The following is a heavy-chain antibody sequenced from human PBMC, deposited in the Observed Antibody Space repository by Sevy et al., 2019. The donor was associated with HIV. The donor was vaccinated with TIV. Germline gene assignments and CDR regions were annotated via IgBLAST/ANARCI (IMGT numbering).Heavy chain of an antibody. Sequence: GGSLRLSCVASGFTFSSYAMGWVRQAPGKGLEWVSAISGSGGSTYYADSVKGRFIISRDNSKNTLYLQMNSLRAEDTAVYYCAKLFYYYDSSGPFDYWGQGTLVTVSS. CDR3: AKLFYYYDSSGPFDY. J-gene: IGHJ4*02. CDR1: GFTFSSYA. D-gene: IGHD3-22*01. V-gene: IGHV3-23*01. CDR2: ISGSGGST.